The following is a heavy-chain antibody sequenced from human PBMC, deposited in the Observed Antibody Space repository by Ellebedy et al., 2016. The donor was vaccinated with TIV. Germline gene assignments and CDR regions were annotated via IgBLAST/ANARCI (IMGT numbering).Heavy chain of an antibody. J-gene: IGHJ4*02. CDR3: ARGQLVVGY. V-gene: IGHV4-4*02. D-gene: IGHD6-13*01. Sequence: MPSETLSLTCGVSGGSINSDNYWSWVRQSPGRGLEWIGEVYHSGHTNYNPSLRSRVSISVDKSKSQFSLRLRSMTAADTAVYYCARGQLVVGYWGQGTLVTVSS. CDR1: GGSINSDNY. CDR2: VYHSGHT.